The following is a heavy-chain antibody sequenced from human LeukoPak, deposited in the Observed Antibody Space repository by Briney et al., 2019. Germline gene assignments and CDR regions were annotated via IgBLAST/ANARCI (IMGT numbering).Heavy chain of an antibody. D-gene: IGHD1-7*01. CDR1: GFTFSNYG. J-gene: IGHJ6*03. Sequence: PGGTLRLSCAASGFTFSNYGMSWVRQAPGKGLEWVSAISGSGDSPYYADSVKGRFTISRDNSKNTLYLQMNSLRAEDTAVYYCARGNWNYPYYYYYMDVWGKGTTVTVSS. V-gene: IGHV3-23*01. CDR2: ISGSGDSP. CDR3: ARGNWNYPYYYYYMDV.